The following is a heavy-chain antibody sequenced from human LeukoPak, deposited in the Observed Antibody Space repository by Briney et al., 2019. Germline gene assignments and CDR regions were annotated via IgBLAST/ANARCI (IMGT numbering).Heavy chain of an antibody. CDR2: ISDSGGTT. J-gene: IGHJ1*01. V-gene: IGHV3-23*01. CDR3: ARDGHYDILTGYFQD. D-gene: IGHD3-9*01. CDR1: GFTFSSHV. Sequence: GGSLRLSCPVSGFTFSSHVMSWVRQAPGKGLEWVSGISDSGGTTYYTDSVKGRFTISRHNSKNTLYLQMNSLRAEDTAVYYCARDGHYDILTGYFQDWGQGTLVTVSS.